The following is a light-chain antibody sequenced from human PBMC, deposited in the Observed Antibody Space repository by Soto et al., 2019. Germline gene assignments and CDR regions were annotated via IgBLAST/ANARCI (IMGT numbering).Light chain of an antibody. V-gene: IGKV4-1*01. Sequence: DIVMTQSPDSLAVSLGERATVNCKSSQSVLYSSNNKNYLAWYQXKPGQPPKLXIYWASTRESGVPDRFSGSGSGTDFTITISSLQAEDVAVYYCQQYYSTPLTFGGGTKVDIK. J-gene: IGKJ4*01. CDR1: QSVLYSSNNKNY. CDR3: QQYYSTPLT. CDR2: WAS.